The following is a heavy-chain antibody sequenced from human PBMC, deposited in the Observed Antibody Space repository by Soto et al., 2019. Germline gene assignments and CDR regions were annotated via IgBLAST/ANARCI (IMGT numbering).Heavy chain of an antibody. CDR3: AHTIAVAGPGWFDP. J-gene: IGHJ5*02. D-gene: IGHD6-19*01. Sequence: QITLKESGPTLVKPTQTLTLTCTFSGFSLSTSGVGVGWIRQPPGKALEWLALIYWDDDKRYSPSLKSRLTIXKXTXXNQVVLTMTNMDPVDTATYSCAHTIAVAGPGWFDPWGQGTLVTVSS. CDR1: GFSLSTSGVG. CDR2: IYWDDDK. V-gene: IGHV2-5*02.